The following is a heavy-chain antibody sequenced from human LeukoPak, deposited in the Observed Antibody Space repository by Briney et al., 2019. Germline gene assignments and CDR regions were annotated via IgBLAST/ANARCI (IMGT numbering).Heavy chain of an antibody. J-gene: IGHJ4*02. CDR2: ISGSGGST. V-gene: IGHV3-23*01. CDR3: AKKRGYSYGDPFDY. Sequence: GGTLRLSCAASGFTSNSYGMSWVRQAPGKGLEWVSAISGSGGSTYYADSVKGRFTISRDNSKNTLYMQMNSLRAEDTAVYYCAKKRGYSYGDPFDYWGQGTLVTVSS. CDR1: GFTSNSYG. D-gene: IGHD5-18*01.